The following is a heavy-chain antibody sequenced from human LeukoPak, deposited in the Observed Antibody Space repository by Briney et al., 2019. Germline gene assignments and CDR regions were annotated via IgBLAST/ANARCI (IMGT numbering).Heavy chain of an antibody. Sequence: GGSLRLSCAASGFTFSAYAMSWVRQAPGKGLEWVSTISGSGGSTYCADSVKGRFSVSRDNSKNTVYLQMNSLRAEDTVVYYCAKRRYGDYGDFDYWGQGTLVTVSS. V-gene: IGHV3-23*01. CDR1: GFTFSAYA. CDR2: ISGSGGST. CDR3: AKRRYGDYGDFDY. D-gene: IGHD4-17*01. J-gene: IGHJ4*02.